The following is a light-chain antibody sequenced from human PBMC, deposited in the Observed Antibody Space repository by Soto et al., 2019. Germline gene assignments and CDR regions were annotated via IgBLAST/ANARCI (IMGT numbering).Light chain of an antibody. J-gene: IGKJ1*01. CDR3: QQYDSSPRT. V-gene: IGKV3-20*01. Sequence: EIVLTQSPGTLSLSPGERATLSCRASQTVSSSYLAWYQQKPGQAPRLLIYAASSRATGIPDRFSGSGSETDFTLTISRLEPEDFAVYSCQQYDSSPRTFGQGTKVEI. CDR2: AAS. CDR1: QTVSSSY.